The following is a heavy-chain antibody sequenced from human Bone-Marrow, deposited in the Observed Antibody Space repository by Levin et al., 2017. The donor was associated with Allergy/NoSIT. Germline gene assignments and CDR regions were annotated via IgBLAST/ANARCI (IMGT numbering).Heavy chain of an antibody. CDR3: ATVLGGTHAFDI. V-gene: IGHV4-30-4*01. J-gene: IGHJ3*02. D-gene: IGHD1-1*01. CDR2: IYYSGNS. CDR1: GGSISRGDYY. Sequence: SETLSLTCTVSGGSISRGDYYWSWIRRPPGKGLEWIGYIYYSGNSYYNPSLKSRVTISLDTSRNQFSLKMSSVTAAATAVYYCATVLGGTHAFDIWGQGTMVNVSS.